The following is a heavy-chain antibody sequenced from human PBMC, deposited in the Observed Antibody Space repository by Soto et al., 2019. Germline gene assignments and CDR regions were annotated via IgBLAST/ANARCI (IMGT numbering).Heavy chain of an antibody. CDR2: IGTAGDT. D-gene: IGHD2-2*01. CDR1: GFTFSSYD. Sequence: GGSLRLSCAASGFTFSSYDMHWVRQATGKGLEWVSAIGTAGDTYYPGSVKGRFTISRENAKNSLYLQMNSLRAEDTAVYYCARGPRPTREPIVVVPAWYFALWGRGTLVTVSS. J-gene: IGHJ2*01. V-gene: IGHV3-13*01. CDR3: ARGPRPTREPIVVVPAWYFAL.